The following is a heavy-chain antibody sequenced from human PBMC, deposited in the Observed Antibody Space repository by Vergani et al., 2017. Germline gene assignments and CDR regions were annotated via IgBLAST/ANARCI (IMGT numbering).Heavy chain of an antibody. D-gene: IGHD3-16*02. Sequence: EVQLVESGGGLVQPGGSLRLSCAASGFTFSSYDMHWVRQTTGEGLLEWVSGIGTAGDTYYPGSVKGRFTISRENAKNSLYLQMNSLRAGDTAVYYCARAPRGLYHFDYWGQGTLVTVFS. J-gene: IGHJ4*02. CDR3: ARAPRGLYHFDY. CDR2: IGTAGDT. CDR1: GFTFSSYD. V-gene: IGHV3-13*01.